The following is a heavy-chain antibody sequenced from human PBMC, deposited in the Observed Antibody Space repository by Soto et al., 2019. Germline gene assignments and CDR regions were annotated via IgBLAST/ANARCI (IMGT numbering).Heavy chain of an antibody. V-gene: IGHV3-11*01. D-gene: IGHD3-22*01. Sequence: LRLSCATSGFTFTDYYMTWIRQAPGKGLEWLSYISTSGSTIFYADSVKGRFTISRDNAKNSLYLQMNSLRPEDTAVYYCVRATYFSDSSGYTRCFDYWGQGTLVTVSS. CDR1: GFTFTDYY. CDR2: ISTSGSTI. J-gene: IGHJ4*02. CDR3: VRATYFSDSSGYTRCFDY.